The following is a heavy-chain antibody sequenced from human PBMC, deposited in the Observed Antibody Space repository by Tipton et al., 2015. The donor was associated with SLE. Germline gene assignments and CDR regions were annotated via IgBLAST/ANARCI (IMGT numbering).Heavy chain of an antibody. CDR3: ARPLPPTGTH. J-gene: IGHJ4*02. D-gene: IGHD4-17*01. Sequence: TLSLTCTVSGYSISSDYYWGWIRQPPGKGLEWIGSIYHSGSTHYNPSLKSRVSISVDTSKNQFSLKLSSVTAADTAIYYCARPLPPTGTHWGQGTLVTVSS. V-gene: IGHV4-38-2*02. CDR2: IYHSGST. CDR1: GYSISSDYY.